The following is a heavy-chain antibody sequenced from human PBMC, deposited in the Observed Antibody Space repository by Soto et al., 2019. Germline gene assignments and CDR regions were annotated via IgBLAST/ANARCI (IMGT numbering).Heavy chain of an antibody. D-gene: IGHD3-10*01. CDR3: AKEYTSISKGSFDY. CDR2: ITGSGGAT. V-gene: IGHV3-23*01. Sequence: EVHLLEFGGGLVQRGGSRRLSVEASGFTFSNYAMNWVRKAPGKGLEWVSGITGSGGATFYADSGKGRFTISRANSKXXXXXXXXXXXXXXXAVYYCAKEYTSISKGSFDYWGQGALVTVSS. CDR1: GFTFSNYA. J-gene: IGHJ4*02.